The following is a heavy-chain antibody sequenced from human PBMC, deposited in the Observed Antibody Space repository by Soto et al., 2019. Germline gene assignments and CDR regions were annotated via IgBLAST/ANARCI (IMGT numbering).Heavy chain of an antibody. Sequence: PSETLSLTCTVSCGSIRDYFWTWIRQPPGKGLEWIGYIYYSGRTNYNPSLKSRVSISVDTSKNHFSLQLRSVTAADTAVYYCARSYYGSGSYWFYGMDVWGQGTTVTVSS. CDR1: CGSIRDYF. V-gene: IGHV4-59*01. CDR2: IYYSGRT. J-gene: IGHJ6*02. D-gene: IGHD3-10*01. CDR3: ARSYYGSGSYWFYGMDV.